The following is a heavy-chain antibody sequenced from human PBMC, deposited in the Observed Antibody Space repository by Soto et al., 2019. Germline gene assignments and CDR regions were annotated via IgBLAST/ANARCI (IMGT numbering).Heavy chain of an antibody. CDR2: IYPGDSDT. CDR3: ARNRLRQYYYGMDV. D-gene: IGHD3-10*01. V-gene: IGHV5-51*01. CDR1: GYSFANYW. Sequence: PGESLKISCQGSGYSFANYWIAWVRQMPGKGLEWVGVIYPGDSDTRYSPSFRGQVTISADKSISHVYLQWSSLKASDTAMYYCARNRLRQYYYGMDVWGQGTTVTLSS. J-gene: IGHJ6*02.